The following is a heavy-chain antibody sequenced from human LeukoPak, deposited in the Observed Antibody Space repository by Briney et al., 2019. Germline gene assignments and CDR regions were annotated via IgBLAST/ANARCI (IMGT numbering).Heavy chain of an antibody. J-gene: IGHJ4*02. V-gene: IGHV3-23*01. CDR3: AKDAAIVGATSNFDY. CDR2: ISGSGGST. D-gene: IGHD1-26*01. Sequence: PGGSLRLSCAASGFTFSSYAMSWVRQAPGKGLEWVSAISGSGGSTYHADSVKGRFTISRDNSKNTLYLQMNSLRAEDTAVYYCAKDAAIVGATSNFDYWGQGTLVTVSS. CDR1: GFTFSSYA.